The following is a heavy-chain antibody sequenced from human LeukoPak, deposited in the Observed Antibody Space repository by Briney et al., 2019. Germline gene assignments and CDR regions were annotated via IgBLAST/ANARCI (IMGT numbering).Heavy chain of an antibody. CDR3: ARVSSSGYWDYYYYYMDV. Sequence: ASVKVSCKASGYIFTNFGISWVRQARGQGLEWMGWISAYNGNTNYAQKLQGRVTMTTDTSTSTDYMELRSLRSDDTAVYYCARVSSSGYWDYYYYYMDVWGKGTTVTISS. CDR2: ISAYNGNT. J-gene: IGHJ6*03. CDR1: GYIFTNFG. V-gene: IGHV1-18*01. D-gene: IGHD3-22*01.